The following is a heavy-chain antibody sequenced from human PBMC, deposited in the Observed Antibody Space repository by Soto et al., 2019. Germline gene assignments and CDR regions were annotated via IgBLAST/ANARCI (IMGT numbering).Heavy chain of an antibody. CDR1: GYTFTTLF. V-gene: IGHV1-3*01. D-gene: IGHD1-1*01. CDR2: INPTNGDT. J-gene: IGHJ4*02. Sequence: QVQLVQSGAEVKKPGASVKVSCKTSGYTFTTLFLHWMRQAPGQRLEWMGWINPTNGDTLRSQNLLVRVSITRDTSATTAYMDLTSLTSEDTAVYYCARGPSTGCFDSWGQGTLSTVSS. CDR3: ARGPSTGCFDS.